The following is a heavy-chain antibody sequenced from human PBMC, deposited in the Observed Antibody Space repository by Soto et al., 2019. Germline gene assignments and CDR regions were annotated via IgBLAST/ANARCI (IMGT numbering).Heavy chain of an antibody. CDR2: IKQDGSEK. Sequence: GGSLRLSCAASGFTFSSYWMSWVRQAPGKGLEWVANIKQDGSEKYYVDSVKGRFTISRDNAKNSLYLQMNSLRAEDTAVYYCARVELIWSGYFPQYYFDYWGQGTLVTVSS. V-gene: IGHV3-7*01. CDR3: ARVELIWSGYFPQYYFDY. J-gene: IGHJ4*02. CDR1: GFTFSSYW. D-gene: IGHD3-3*01.